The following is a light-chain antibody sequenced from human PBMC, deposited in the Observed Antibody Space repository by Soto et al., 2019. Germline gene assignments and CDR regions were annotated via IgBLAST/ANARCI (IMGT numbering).Light chain of an antibody. V-gene: IGKV1-8*01. Sequence: AIRMTQSPSSLSASTGDRVTITCRASQGISSYLAWYQQKPGKAPKLLIYAASTLQSGVPSRFSGSGSGTDFTLTISCLQSEDVATYYCHQYYSYPALTFGGGTKVEIK. CDR3: HQYYSYPALT. CDR1: QGISSY. CDR2: AAS. J-gene: IGKJ4*01.